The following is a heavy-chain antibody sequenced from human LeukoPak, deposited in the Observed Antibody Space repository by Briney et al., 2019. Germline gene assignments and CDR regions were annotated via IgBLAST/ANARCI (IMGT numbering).Heavy chain of an antibody. V-gene: IGHV3-30*03. D-gene: IGHD2-15*01. J-gene: IGHJ3*02. CDR1: GFTFSSYG. CDR2: ISYDGSNK. Sequence: GGSLRLSCAASGFTFSSYGMHWVRQAPGKGLEWVAVISYDGSNKYYADSVKGRFTISRDNSKNTLYLQMNSLRAEDTAVYFCARACSSGSCYLAAFDIWGQGTMVTVSS. CDR3: ARACSSGSCYLAAFDI.